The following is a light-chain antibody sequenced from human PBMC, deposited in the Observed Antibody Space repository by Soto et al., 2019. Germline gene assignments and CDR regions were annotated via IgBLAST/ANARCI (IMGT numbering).Light chain of an antibody. CDR1: QSISDT. CDR3: QQRSNWWK. J-gene: IGKJ1*01. Sequence: EIVMTQSPATLSVSPGGRATLSCRASQSISDTLAWYQQKPGQAPRLLNHGASTRAPGFPARFSGSGSGTDFTLTISGLQSEDFAVYYCQQRSNWWKFGQGTKV. CDR2: GAS. V-gene: IGKV3-15*01.